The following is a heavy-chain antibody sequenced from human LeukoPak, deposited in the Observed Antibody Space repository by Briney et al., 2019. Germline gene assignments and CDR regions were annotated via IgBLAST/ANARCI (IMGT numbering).Heavy chain of an antibody. D-gene: IGHD2-15*01. J-gene: IGHJ4*02. V-gene: IGHV4-39*07. CDR3: ARDFTRATGYFDY. CDR2: IYYSGST. Sequence: PSETLSLTCTVSGGSISSSSYYWGWIRQPPGKGLEWIGSIYYSGSTYYNPSLKSRVTISVDTSKNQFSLKLSSVTAADTAVYYCARDFTRATGYFDYWGQGTLVTVSS. CDR1: GGSISSSSYY.